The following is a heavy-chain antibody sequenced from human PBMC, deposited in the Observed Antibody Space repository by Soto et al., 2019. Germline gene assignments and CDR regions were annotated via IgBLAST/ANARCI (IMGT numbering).Heavy chain of an antibody. CDR1: GYTFSGYY. J-gene: IGHJ4*02. Sequence: QVQLVQSGAEVKKPGASVKVSCKASGYTFSGYYMHWMRQAPGQGLEWMGWINTLSGDTSFPQKFQGRLAMTRDTSIDTAFMEVSRLTSDDTAIYYCARSLLNVILPLAYWGQGTLVSVSS. V-gene: IGHV1-2*02. D-gene: IGHD3-3*02. CDR3: ARSLLNVILPLAY. CDR2: INTLSGDT.